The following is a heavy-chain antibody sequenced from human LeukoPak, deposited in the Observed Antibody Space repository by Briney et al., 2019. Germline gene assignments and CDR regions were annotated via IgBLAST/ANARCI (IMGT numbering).Heavy chain of an antibody. D-gene: IGHD1-1*01. CDR1: GFIVSSDY. CDR3: AKLWTTATHFDY. Sequence: PGGSLRLSCAASGFIVSSDYMSWVRQAPGKGLEWVPVIYAGGSTYYADSVKGRFTISRDNFKNMLYLQMNSLTSEDTAVYYCAKLWTTATHFDYWGQGTLVTVSS. J-gene: IGHJ4*02. V-gene: IGHV3-53*01. CDR2: IYAGGST.